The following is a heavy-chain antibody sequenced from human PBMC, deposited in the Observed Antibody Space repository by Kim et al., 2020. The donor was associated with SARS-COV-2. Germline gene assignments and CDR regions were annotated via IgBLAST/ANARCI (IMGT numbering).Heavy chain of an antibody. D-gene: IGHD2-2*02. CDR2: IGVSAGIT. CDR3: TNVYTTRGLEIPEDYYYYGMAV. Sequence: GGSLRLSCVDSGFTFSNNAMSWVRQAPGKGLEWVAAIGVSAGITFYAESVKGRFTISRDNSKNTLYLQMSSLRVEDTAVYYCTNVYTTRGLEIPEDYYYYGMAVWGQGTTVTVSS. V-gene: IGHV3-23*01. CDR1: GFTFSNNA. J-gene: IGHJ6*02.